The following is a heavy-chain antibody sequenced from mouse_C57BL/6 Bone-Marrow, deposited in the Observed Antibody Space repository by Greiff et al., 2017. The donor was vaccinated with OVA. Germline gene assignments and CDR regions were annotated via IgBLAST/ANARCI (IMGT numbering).Heavy chain of an antibody. D-gene: IGHD2-12*01. CDR2: INPGSGGT. Sequence: QVQLQQSGAELVRPGTSVKVSCKASGYAFTNYLIEWVKQRPGQGLEWIGVINPGSGGTNYNEKFKGKATLTADKSSSTAYMQLSSLTSEDSAVYFSARSVTHLDYWGQGTTLTVSS. CDR1: GYAFTNYL. V-gene: IGHV1-54*01. J-gene: IGHJ2*01. CDR3: ARSVTHLDY.